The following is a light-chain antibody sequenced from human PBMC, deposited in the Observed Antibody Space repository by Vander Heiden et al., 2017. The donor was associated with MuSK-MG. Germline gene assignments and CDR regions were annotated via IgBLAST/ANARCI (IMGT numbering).Light chain of an antibody. CDR3: QQYSSSPIT. J-gene: IGKJ5*01. Sequence: ELVLTQSPGTLSLSPGERATLSCRASQSVSSSYLAWYQQKPGQAPRLLIYGVSSRATGIPDRFSGTGSGTDFTLTISRLDPEDFAVYYCQQYSSSPITFGQGTRLEIK. CDR2: GVS. CDR1: QSVSSSY. V-gene: IGKV3-20*01.